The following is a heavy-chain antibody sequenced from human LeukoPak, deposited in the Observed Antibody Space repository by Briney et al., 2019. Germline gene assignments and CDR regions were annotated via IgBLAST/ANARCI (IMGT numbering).Heavy chain of an antibody. V-gene: IGHV3-66*01. Sequence: GGSLTLSCAASGFTVSNNYMSWVRQAPGKGLEWVSVIYSGGTTYYADSVKGRFTISRDNSKNTLYLQMNSLSAEDTAVYYCARTIDYRGQGTLVTVSS. CDR2: IYSGGTT. CDR1: GFTVSNNY. J-gene: IGHJ4*02. CDR3: ARTIDY.